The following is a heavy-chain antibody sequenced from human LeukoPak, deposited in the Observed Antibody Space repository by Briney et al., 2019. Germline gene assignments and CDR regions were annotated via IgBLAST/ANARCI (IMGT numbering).Heavy chain of an antibody. Sequence: PGGSLRLSCAASGFTFSSYSMNWVRQAPGKGLEWVSYISSSSSTIYYADSVKGRFTISRDNAKNSLYLQMNSLRAEDTAVYYCARDRGSVDYGGNSYYYYGMDVWGQGTTVTVSS. D-gene: IGHD4-23*01. CDR2: ISSSSSTI. J-gene: IGHJ6*02. CDR3: ARDRGSVDYGGNSYYYYGMDV. V-gene: IGHV3-48*04. CDR1: GFTFSSYS.